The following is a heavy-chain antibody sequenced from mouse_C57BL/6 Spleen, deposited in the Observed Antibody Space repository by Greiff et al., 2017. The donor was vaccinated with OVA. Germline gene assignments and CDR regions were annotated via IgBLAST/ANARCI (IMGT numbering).Heavy chain of an antibody. CDR2: IYPGDGDT. V-gene: IGHV1-80*01. Sequence: VKVVESGAELVKPGASVKISCKASGYAFSSYWMNWVKQRPGKGLEWIGQIYPGDGDTNYNGKFKGKATLTADKSSSTAYMQLSSLTSEDSAVYFCARGDYDYDFDYWGQGTTLTVSS. CDR3: ARGDYDYDFDY. D-gene: IGHD2-4*01. CDR1: GYAFSSYW. J-gene: IGHJ2*01.